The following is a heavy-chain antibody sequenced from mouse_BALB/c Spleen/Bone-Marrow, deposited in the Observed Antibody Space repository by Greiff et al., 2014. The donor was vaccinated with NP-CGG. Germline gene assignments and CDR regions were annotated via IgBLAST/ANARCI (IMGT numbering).Heavy chain of an antibody. D-gene: IGHD2-4*01. Sequence: VQLQQSGAELVKPGASVKLSCKASGYTFTSYWMHWVKQRPGQGLEWIGEIDPSDSYTKYNQKFKGKATLTVDKSSSTAYMQLSSLTSEDSAVYYCARSRGYYDYWYFDVWGAGTTVTVSS. V-gene: IGHV1-69*02. CDR3: ARSRGYYDYWYFDV. CDR2: IDPSDSYT. J-gene: IGHJ1*01. CDR1: GYTFTSYW.